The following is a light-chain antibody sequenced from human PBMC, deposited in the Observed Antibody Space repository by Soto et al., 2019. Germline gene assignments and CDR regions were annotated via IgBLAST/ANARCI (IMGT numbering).Light chain of an antibody. Sequence: IQLTQSPSSLSASVGDRVTITCRASQDISRSLAWYQQRPGRAPRLLIYLASNLQSGVPSRFSGSGSGTDFTLTIGGLQPEDFATYHCQQLYGYPLTFGGGTSVEIK. CDR1: QDISRS. CDR3: QQLYGYPLT. J-gene: IGKJ4*01. V-gene: IGKV1-9*01. CDR2: LAS.